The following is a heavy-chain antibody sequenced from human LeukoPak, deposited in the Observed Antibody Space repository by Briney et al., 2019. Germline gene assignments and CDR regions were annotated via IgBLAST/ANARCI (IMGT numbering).Heavy chain of an antibody. Sequence: ASVTVSCKASGYTFTSYDINWERQATGQGLEWMGWMNPNSGNTGYAQKFQGRVTMTRNTSISTAYMELSSLRSEDTAVYYCARVGVTPQVILRYFDWLPKNNWFDPWGQGTLVTVSS. CDR1: GYTFTSYD. V-gene: IGHV1-8*01. D-gene: IGHD3-9*01. CDR3: ARVGVTPQVILRYFDWLPKNNWFDP. J-gene: IGHJ5*02. CDR2: MNPNSGNT.